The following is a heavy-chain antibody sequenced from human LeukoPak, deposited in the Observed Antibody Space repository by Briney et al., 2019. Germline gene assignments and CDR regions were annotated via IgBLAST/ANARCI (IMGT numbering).Heavy chain of an antibody. D-gene: IGHD3-10*01. J-gene: IGHJ3*02. CDR2: IWYDGSNK. CDR3: AKAGVPGGDAFDI. V-gene: IGHV3-30*02. CDR1: GFTFSSYG. Sequence: GGSLRLSCAASGFTFSSYGMHWVRQAPGKGLEWVAVIWYDGSNKYYADSVKGRFTISRDNSKNTLYLQMNSLRAEDTAVYYCAKAGVPGGDAFDIWGQGTMVTVSS.